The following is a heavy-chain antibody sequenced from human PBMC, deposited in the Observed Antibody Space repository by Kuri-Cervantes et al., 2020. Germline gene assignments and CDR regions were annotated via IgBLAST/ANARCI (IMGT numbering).Heavy chain of an antibody. Sequence: GGSLRLSCAASGFTFSSYGMHWVRQAPGKGLEWMAIISYDGSSKYYADSVKGRFTISRDNSKNTLYLQMNSLRAEDTAVYYCARDTHSSGWFYYFDYWGQGTLVTVSS. V-gene: IGHV3-30*03. J-gene: IGHJ4*02. CDR2: ISYDGSSK. CDR3: ARDTHSSGWFYYFDY. D-gene: IGHD6-19*01. CDR1: GFTFSSYG.